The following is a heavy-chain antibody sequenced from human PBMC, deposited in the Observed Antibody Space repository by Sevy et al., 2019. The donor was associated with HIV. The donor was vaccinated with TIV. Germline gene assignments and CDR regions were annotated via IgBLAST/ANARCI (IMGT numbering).Heavy chain of an antibody. V-gene: IGHV4-59*13. CDR3: ARAGITMIVDY. CDR2: IYYSGST. CDR1: GGSISSYY. D-gene: IGHD3-22*01. Sequence: SETLSLTCTVSGGSISSYYWSWIRQPPGKGLEWIGYIYYSGSTNYNPSLKSRVTISVDKSKNQFSLKLSSVTAADTAVYYCARAGITMIVDYWGQGTLVTVSS. J-gene: IGHJ4*02.